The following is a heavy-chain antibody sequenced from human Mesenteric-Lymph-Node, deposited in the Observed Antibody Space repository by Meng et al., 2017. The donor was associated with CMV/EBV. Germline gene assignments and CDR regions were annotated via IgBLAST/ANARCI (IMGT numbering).Heavy chain of an antibody. J-gene: IGHJ4*02. CDR2: INSDGSST. CDR1: GFTFSSYW. D-gene: IGHD6-6*01. CDR3: ARARIAARPYFDY. V-gene: IGHV3-74*01. Sequence: GESLKISCAASGFTFSSYWMHWVRQAPGKGLVWVSRINSDGSSTSYADSVKGRFTISRDNAKNTLYLQMNSLRAEDTAVYYCARARIAARPYFDYWGPGTQVTVSS.